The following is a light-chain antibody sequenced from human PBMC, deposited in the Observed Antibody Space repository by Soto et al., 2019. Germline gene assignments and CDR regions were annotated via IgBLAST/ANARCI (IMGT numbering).Light chain of an antibody. CDR1: QSVAGSY. CDR3: QQYGSSPQI. V-gene: IGKV3-20*01. J-gene: IGKJ4*01. CDR2: GAS. Sequence: EIVLTQSPGTLSLSPGERANLSCRASQSVAGSYLAWYQQKPGQAPRLLIYGASSRATGIPDRFSGSGSGTDFTLTISRLEPEDFAVYYCQQYGSSPQIFGGGTKVEIK.